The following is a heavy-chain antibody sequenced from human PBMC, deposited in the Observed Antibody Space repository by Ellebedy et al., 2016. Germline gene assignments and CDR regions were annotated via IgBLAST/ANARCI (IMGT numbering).Heavy chain of an antibody. CDR1: EFTYSSYS. CDR3: ARLSVTLDTDYFDY. D-gene: IGHD5-18*01. J-gene: IGHJ4*02. Sequence: GESLKISCAASEFTYSSYSMNWVRQAPGKGLEWVSSISSSSSYIYYADSVKGRFTISRDNAKNSLYLQMNSLRAEDTAVYYCARLSVTLDTDYFDYWGQGTLVTVSS. CDR2: ISSSSSYI. V-gene: IGHV3-21*01.